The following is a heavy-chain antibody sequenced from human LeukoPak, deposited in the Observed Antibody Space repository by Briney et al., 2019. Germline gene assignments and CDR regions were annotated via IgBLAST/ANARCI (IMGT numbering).Heavy chain of an antibody. J-gene: IGHJ4*02. V-gene: IGHV3-33*01. Sequence: GGSLRLSCAASGVTFSSYGMNWVRQAPGKGLEWVGVIWYEGSKKYYADTVKGGFTISRENNKKKLYMQMNSVRAEETAVYYCARDLIVRNYDILPGNAPVYCGQGTLFTVSS. D-gene: IGHD3-9*01. CDR1: GVTFSSYG. CDR3: ARDLIVRNYDILPGNAPVY. CDR2: IWYEGSKK.